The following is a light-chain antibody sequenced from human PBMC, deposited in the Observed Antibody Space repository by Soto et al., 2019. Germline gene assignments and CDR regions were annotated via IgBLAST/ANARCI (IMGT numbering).Light chain of an antibody. CDR2: GAS. V-gene: IGKV3-20*01. CDR3: QQYHDSIT. CDR1: QSVINNY. J-gene: IGKJ5*01. Sequence: EIVLTQSPDTLSLSRGDSATLSCRASQSVINNYLAWYQQMPGRAPRLLIYGASNRATGVPDRFIGSGSGTDFTLSISRLEPEDFAVFYCQQYHDSITFGQGTRLEI.